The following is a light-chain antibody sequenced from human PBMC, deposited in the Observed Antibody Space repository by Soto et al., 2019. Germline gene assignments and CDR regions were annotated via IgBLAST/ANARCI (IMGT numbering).Light chain of an antibody. J-gene: IGKJ4*01. V-gene: IGKV3-20*01. CDR3: QHSGRSPPLT. CDR1: QSVSSNS. CDR2: GAS. Sequence: EVVLTQSPGTLSLSPGDRATLSCTASQSVSSNSLAWYQQIPGQPPRLLIYGASSRATGVPDMFTGSGSETHFTLTITILGPEYFAVFYWQHSGRSPPLTFGGGTKVEIK.